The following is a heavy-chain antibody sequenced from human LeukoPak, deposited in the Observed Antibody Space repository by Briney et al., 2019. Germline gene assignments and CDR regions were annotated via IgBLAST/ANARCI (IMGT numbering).Heavy chain of an antibody. V-gene: IGHV1-18*01. Sequence: GASVKVSCKASGYTFTSYGISWVRQAPGQGLEWMGWISAHNGNTNYAQKLQGRVTMTTDTSTSTAYMELWSLRSDDTAVYYCARDPADIVVVPAAIKSRFDPWGQGTLVTVSS. CDR3: ARDPADIVVVPAAIKSRFDP. J-gene: IGHJ5*02. D-gene: IGHD2-2*01. CDR2: ISAHNGNT. CDR1: GYTFTSYG.